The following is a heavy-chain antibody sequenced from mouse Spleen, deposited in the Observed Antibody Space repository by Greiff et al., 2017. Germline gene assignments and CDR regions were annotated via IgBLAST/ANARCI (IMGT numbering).Heavy chain of an antibody. Sequence: VKLVESGAELARPGASVKMSCKASGYTFTSYTMHWVKQRPGQGLEWIGYINPSSGYTKYNQKFKDKATLTADKSSSTAYMQLSSLTSEDSAVYYCARSYYGNHRFAYWGQGTLVTVSA. V-gene: IGHV1-4*01. CDR3: ARSYYGNHRFAY. CDR1: GYTFTSYT. D-gene: IGHD2-10*01. J-gene: IGHJ3*01. CDR2: INPSSGYT.